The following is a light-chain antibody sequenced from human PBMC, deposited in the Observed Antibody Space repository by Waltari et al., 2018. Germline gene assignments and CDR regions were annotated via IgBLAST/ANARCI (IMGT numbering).Light chain of an antibody. J-gene: IGLJ2*01. V-gene: IGLV2-23*02. CDR1: SSDVGNYKR. Sequence: QSALTQPASVSGSPGPSITIPCTGTSSDVGNYKRVSWYQQPPGKAPKLMIYAVSKRPSGVSDCFSGSKSGDMASLTISGLQPEDEAEYFCSSYAGSSKGVFGGGTKVTVL. CDR2: AVS. CDR3: SSYAGSSKGV.